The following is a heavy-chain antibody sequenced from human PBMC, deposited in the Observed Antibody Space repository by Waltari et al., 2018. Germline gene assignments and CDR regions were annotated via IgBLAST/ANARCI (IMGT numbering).Heavy chain of an antibody. CDR1: GCTFLGYS. D-gene: IGHD6-13*01. Sequence: QVQLLQSEAEVTKPGSSVKVSCKSSGCTFLGYSISWVRQAPGQGLEWMGGIIPIFGTANYAQKYQGRVTITADKSTSTAYMELSSLRSEDTAVYYCARPGIGAFDIWGQGTMVTVSS. CDR2: IIPIFGTA. J-gene: IGHJ3*02. V-gene: IGHV1-69*14. CDR3: ARPGIGAFDI.